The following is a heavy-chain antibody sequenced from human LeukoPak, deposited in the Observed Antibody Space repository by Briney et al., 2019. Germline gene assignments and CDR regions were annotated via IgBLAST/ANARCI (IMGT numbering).Heavy chain of an antibody. Sequence: GSGPTLVNPTQTLTLTCTFSGFSLSTSGVGVGWIRQPPAKAREWLSLIYWDDDKRYSPALKSRLNINKDTSKNQVVLKMTNMAPVDTATYYCAHKRSRWQGVCAFDIWGQGTMVTVSS. V-gene: IGHV2-5*02. CDR2: IYWDDDK. D-gene: IGHD6-13*01. CDR1: GFSLSTSGVG. J-gene: IGHJ3*02. CDR3: AHKRSRWQGVCAFDI.